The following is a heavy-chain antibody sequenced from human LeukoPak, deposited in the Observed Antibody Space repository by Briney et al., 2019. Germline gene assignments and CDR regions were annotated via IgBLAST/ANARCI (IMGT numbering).Heavy chain of an antibody. Sequence: SETLSLTCAVYGGSFSGYYWSWIRQPPGKGLEWIGEINHSGSTNYNPSLKSRVTISVDTSKNQFSLKLSSVTAADTAVYYCAGPLDYYDSSGYYTKDAFDIWGQGTMVTVSS. CDR3: AGPLDYYDSSGYYTKDAFDI. J-gene: IGHJ3*02. V-gene: IGHV4-34*01. CDR2: INHSGST. D-gene: IGHD3-22*01. CDR1: GGSFSGYY.